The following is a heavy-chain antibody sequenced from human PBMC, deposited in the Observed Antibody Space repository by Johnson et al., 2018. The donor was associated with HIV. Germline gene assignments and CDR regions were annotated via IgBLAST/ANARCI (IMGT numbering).Heavy chain of an antibody. J-gene: IGHJ3*02. V-gene: IGHV3-66*01. D-gene: IGHD3-22*01. CDR2: IYSGDST. CDR1: GFTVSSNY. CDR3: ARAHYDSSGYLLKGGAFDI. Sequence: VQLVESGGGLVQPGGSLRLSCAASGFTVSSNYMSWVRQAPGKGLECVPVIYSGDSTYYADSVKGRFTISRDNSKNTLYLQMNSLRAEDTAVYYCARAHYDSSGYLLKGGAFDIWGQGTMVTVSS.